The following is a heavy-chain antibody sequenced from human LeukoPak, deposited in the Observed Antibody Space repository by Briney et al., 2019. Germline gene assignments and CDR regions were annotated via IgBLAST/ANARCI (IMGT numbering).Heavy chain of an antibody. V-gene: IGHV3-21*01. J-gene: IGHJ4*02. CDR2: IRSSSSYI. D-gene: IGHD3-10*01. Sequence: GGSLRLSCAASGFTFSSYSMNWVPQAPGEGGEGVSSIRSSSSYIYYADSVKGRFTISRDNAKNSLYLQMNSLRAEDTAVYYCARDMSGTMVREEYYFDYWGQGTLVTVSS. CDR3: ARDMSGTMVREEYYFDY. CDR1: GFTFSSYS.